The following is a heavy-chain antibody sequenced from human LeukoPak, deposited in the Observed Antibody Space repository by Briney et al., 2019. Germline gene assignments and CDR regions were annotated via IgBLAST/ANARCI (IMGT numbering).Heavy chain of an antibody. Sequence: GASVKVSCKASGGTFSSYAISWARQAPGQGLEWMGWISAYNGNTNYAQKVQGRVTMTTDTSTSTAYMELRSLRSDDTAVYYCARDRWYSRNWNDAVDIWGQGTMVTVSS. CDR3: ARDRWYSRNWNDAVDI. V-gene: IGHV1-18*01. D-gene: IGHD6-13*01. CDR1: GGTFSSYA. J-gene: IGHJ3*02. CDR2: ISAYNGNT.